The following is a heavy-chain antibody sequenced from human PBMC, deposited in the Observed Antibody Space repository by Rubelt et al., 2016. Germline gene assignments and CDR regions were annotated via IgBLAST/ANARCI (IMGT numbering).Heavy chain of an antibody. V-gene: IGHV1-24*01. CDR3: ATASPDCSGGSCY. J-gene: IGHJ4*02. CDR2: VDPVAGVT. CDR1: GYTLTELS. Sequence: QVQLVHSGAEVKKPGTSVKVSCKVSGYTLTELSMHWVRQAPGKGLEWMGGVDPVAGVTIYARKFQGGVTMTEETSTDTAYMELSSLRTEDTDVYYCATASPDCSGGSCYWGQGTLVTVSS. D-gene: IGHD2-15*01.